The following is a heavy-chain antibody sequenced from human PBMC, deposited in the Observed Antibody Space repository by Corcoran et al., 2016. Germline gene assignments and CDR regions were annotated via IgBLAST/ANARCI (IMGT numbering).Heavy chain of an antibody. J-gene: IGHJ6*02. CDR1: GGSFSGYY. D-gene: IGHD5-12*01. Sequence: QVQLQQWGAGLLKPSETLSLTCAVYGGSFSGYYWSWIRQPPGKGLEWIGEINHSGSTNYNPSLQSRVTISVDTSKNQFSRKLSSVTAADTAVYYWAREGGGLRDYYYYYGMDFWGQGTTVTVSS. CDR3: AREGGGLRDYYYYYGMDF. CDR2: INHSGST. V-gene: IGHV4-34*01.